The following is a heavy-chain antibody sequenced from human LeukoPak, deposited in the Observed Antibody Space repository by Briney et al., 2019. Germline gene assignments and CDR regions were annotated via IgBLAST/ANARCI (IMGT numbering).Heavy chain of an antibody. CDR3: ARDQEAFDY. Sequence: ASVKVSCKASGYSFTSNYIHWVRQAPGQGLEWMGMIYPRDGSTSYAQKFQGRVTVTRDTSTSTVHMELSGLRSEDTAVYYCARDQEAFDYWGQGILVTVSS. J-gene: IGHJ4*02. V-gene: IGHV1-46*01. CDR2: IYPRDGST. CDR1: GYSFTSNY.